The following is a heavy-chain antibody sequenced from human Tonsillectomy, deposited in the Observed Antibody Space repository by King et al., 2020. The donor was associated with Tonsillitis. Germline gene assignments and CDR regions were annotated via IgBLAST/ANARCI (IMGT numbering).Heavy chain of an antibody. CDR2: IRYDESDK. J-gene: IGHJ4*02. Sequence: VQLVESGGGVVQPGGSLRLSCTPSGFTFSTYGMHWVRQAPGNGLEWVAFIRYDESDKYYADSVKGRFTISRDNSKNTLYLQLNSLRAEDTAVYYCAKDRAYNSYFDYWGQGTLVTVSS. V-gene: IGHV3-30*02. D-gene: IGHD5-24*01. CDR3: AKDRAYNSYFDY. CDR1: GFTFSTYG.